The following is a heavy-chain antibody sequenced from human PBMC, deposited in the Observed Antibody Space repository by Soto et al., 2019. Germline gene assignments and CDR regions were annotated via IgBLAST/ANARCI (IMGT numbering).Heavy chain of an antibody. CDR3: ARVDYCDYTPFDY. J-gene: IGHJ4*02. V-gene: IGHV1-46*03. CDR1: GYTFTSYY. CDR2: INPSGGST. D-gene: IGHD4-17*01. Sequence: QVQLVQSGAEVKKPGASVKVSCKASGYTFTSYYMHWVRQAPGQGLEWMGIINPSGGSTSYAQKFQGRVTMTRDTSTRTVNMELSSLRSEDTAVYYCARVDYCDYTPFDYWGQGTLVTVSS.